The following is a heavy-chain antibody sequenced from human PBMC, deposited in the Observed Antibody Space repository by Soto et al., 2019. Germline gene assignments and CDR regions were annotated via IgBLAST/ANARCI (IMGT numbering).Heavy chain of an antibody. D-gene: IGHD3-16*01. CDR1: GFTFSSYA. J-gene: IGHJ4*02. Sequence: QVQLGESGGGVVQPGRSLRLSCAASGFTFSSYAMHWVRQAPGKGLEGVAVISYDGSNKYYADSVKGRFTISRDNSKHTLYLQMNSLKAADTAVYYCARDPGGTDSAEWTSYFDYWGQGTLVTVSS. V-gene: IGHV3-30-3*01. CDR3: ARDPGGTDSAEWTSYFDY. CDR2: ISYDGSNK.